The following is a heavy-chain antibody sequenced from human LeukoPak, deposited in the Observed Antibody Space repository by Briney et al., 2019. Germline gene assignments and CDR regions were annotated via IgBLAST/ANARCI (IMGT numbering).Heavy chain of an antibody. CDR3: ARDISQGDSGSHSLAY. CDR2: ISGSGGST. D-gene: IGHD1-26*01. CDR1: GFTFSSYG. J-gene: IGHJ4*02. V-gene: IGHV3-23*01. Sequence: GGSLRLSCAASGFTFSSYGMSWVRQAPGKGLEWVSAISGSGGSTYYADSVKGRFTISRDNAKNSLYLQMNSLRAEDTAVYYCARDISQGDSGSHSLAYWGQGTLVTVSS.